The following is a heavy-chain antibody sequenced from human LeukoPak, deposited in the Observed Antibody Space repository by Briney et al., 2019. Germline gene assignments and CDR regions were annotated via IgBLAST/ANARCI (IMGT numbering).Heavy chain of an antibody. D-gene: IGHD1-14*01. CDR3: AREYTAWDV. CDR1: GFTFSSYE. J-gene: IGHJ6*04. V-gene: IGHV3-48*03. CDR2: ISSGGSTI. Sequence: GGSLRLSCAASGFTFSSYEMNWVRQAPGKGLEWVSYISSGGSTIYYADSVKGRFTISRDNAKNSLYLQMNSLRAEDTAVYYCAREYTAWDVWGKGTTVTVSS.